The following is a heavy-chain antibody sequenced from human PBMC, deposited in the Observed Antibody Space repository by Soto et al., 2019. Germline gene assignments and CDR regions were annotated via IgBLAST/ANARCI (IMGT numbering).Heavy chain of an antibody. D-gene: IGHD6-19*01. CDR3: AKDIKGQWLGGISY. CDR1: GFTFDDYA. CDR2: ISWNSGSI. V-gene: IGHV3-9*01. Sequence: GGSLRLSCAASGFTFDDYAMHWVRQAPGKGLEWVSGISWNSGSIGYADSVKGRFTISRDNAKNSLYLQMNSLRAEDTALYYCAKDIKGQWLGGISYWGQGTLVTVSS. J-gene: IGHJ4*02.